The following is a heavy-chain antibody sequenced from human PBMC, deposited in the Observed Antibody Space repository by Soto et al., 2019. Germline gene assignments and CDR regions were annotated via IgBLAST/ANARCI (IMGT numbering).Heavy chain of an antibody. CDR3: ARRAATGTLNWFDP. D-gene: IGHD1-1*01. CDR1: GYTLINFY. Sequence: ASVKVSCKASGYTLINFYISWVRRATGQGLEWMGWMNPGSGKTGYANKFQGRVTMTRDASTDTAHLELSSLTSEDTAVYYCARRAATGTLNWFDPWGQGTLVTVSS. V-gene: IGHV1-8*02. J-gene: IGHJ5*02. CDR2: MNPGSGKT.